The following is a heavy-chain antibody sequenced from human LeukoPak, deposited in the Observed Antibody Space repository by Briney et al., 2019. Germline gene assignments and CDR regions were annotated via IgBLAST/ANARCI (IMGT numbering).Heavy chain of an antibody. CDR2: ISDSGST. Sequence: SETLSLTCTVSGDSISSYYWNWIRQPPGKGLEWIGHISDSGSTNYNPSLESQVAISLDTFKNQFSLKLTSVTAADTAVYYCARGNHYDILTGYYKRGGYFDYWGQGTLVTVSS. CDR1: GDSISSYY. D-gene: IGHD3-9*01. CDR3: ARGNHYDILTGYYKRGGYFDY. J-gene: IGHJ4*02. V-gene: IGHV4-59*01.